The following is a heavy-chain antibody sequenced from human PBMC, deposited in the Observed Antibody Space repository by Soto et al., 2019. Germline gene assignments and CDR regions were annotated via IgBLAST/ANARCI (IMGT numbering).Heavy chain of an antibody. Sequence: PGGSLRLSCAASGFTFSSYAMSWVRQAPGKGLEWVSAISGSGASTYYADSVKGRFTISRDNSKNTLYLQMNSLRAEDTAVYHCAKGNPRHGQFDPWDRGTLVTASS. CDR3: AKGNPRHGQFDP. D-gene: IGHD4-4*01. CDR2: ISGSGAST. V-gene: IGHV3-23*01. CDR1: GFTFSSYA. J-gene: IGHJ5*02.